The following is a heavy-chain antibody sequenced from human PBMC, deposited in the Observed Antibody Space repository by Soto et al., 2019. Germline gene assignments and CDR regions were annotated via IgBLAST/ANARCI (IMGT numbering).Heavy chain of an antibody. J-gene: IGHJ4*02. V-gene: IGHV3-11*05. CDR3: ARRRPTGYYNY. D-gene: IGHD3-9*01. CDR2: ISTDGSDT. CDR1: GFPFSDYY. Sequence: QVQLVESGGDLVKPGGSLRLSCAASGFPFSDYYMSWIRQAPGKGLEWVSSISTDGSDTNYPQSVKGRFTVSRDNAKNSLHLKMNSLRAEDTAVYYCARRRPTGYYNYWGQGTLVTVS.